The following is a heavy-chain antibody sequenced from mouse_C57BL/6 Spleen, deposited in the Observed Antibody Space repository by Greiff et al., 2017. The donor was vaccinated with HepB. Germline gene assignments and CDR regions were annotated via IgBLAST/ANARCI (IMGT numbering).Heavy chain of an antibody. CDR2: ISSGSSTI. J-gene: IGHJ4*01. CDR1: GFTFSDYG. V-gene: IGHV5-17*01. CDR3: ASMAYDYDDYDAMDY. Sequence: EVKLMESGGGLVKPGGSLKLSCAASGFTFSDYGMHWVRQAPEKGLEWVAYISSGSSTIYYADTVKGRFTISRDNAKNTLFLQMTSLRSEDTAMYYGASMAYDYDDYDAMDYWGQGTSVTVSS. D-gene: IGHD2-4*01.